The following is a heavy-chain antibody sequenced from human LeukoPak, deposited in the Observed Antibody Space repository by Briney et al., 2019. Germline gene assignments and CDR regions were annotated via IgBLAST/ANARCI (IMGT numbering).Heavy chain of an antibody. J-gene: IGHJ4*02. Sequence: SETLSLTCAVYGGSFSGYYWSWIRQPPGKGLEWIEEINHSGSTNYNPSLKSRVTISVDTSKNQFSLKLSSVTAADTAVYYCARSGSGDSSGYYYFDYWGQGTLVTVSS. CDR3: ARSGSGDSSGYYYFDY. D-gene: IGHD3-22*01. CDR1: GGSFSGYY. CDR2: INHSGST. V-gene: IGHV4-34*01.